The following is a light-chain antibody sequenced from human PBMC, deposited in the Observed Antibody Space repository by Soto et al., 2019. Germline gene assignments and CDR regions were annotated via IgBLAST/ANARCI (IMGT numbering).Light chain of an antibody. CDR3: QQYKSYSPRT. CDR1: QSISSW. V-gene: IGKV1-5*01. CDR2: DAA. Sequence: DIQLTQSPSFLSASVGDRVTITCRASQSISSWLAWYQQKPGKAPDLLISDAARLESGVPSRFSGGGSGTEFTLTISDLQPDDFATYYCQQYKSYSPRTFGQGTKVDI. J-gene: IGKJ1*01.